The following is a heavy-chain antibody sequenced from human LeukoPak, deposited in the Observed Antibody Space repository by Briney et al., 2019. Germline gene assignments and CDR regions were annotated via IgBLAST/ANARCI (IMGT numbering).Heavy chain of an antibody. Sequence: PSETLSLTCAVYGWSFSGYYWSWIRQPPGKGLEWIGEINHSGSTNYNPSLKSRITISVDTSKNQFSLKLSSVTAADTAVYYCARISYCTNGVCYASAFDIWGQGTMVTVSS. J-gene: IGHJ3*02. CDR3: ARISYCTNGVCYASAFDI. CDR1: GWSFSGYY. D-gene: IGHD2-8*01. V-gene: IGHV4-34*01. CDR2: INHSGST.